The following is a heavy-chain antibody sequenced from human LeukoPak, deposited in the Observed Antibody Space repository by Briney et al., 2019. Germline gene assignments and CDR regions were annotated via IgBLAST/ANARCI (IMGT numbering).Heavy chain of an antibody. V-gene: IGHV3-7*01. J-gene: IGHJ1*01. CDR1: GFTFSNFW. CDR3: ARDPPSFQH. CDR2: IKQDETEK. Sequence: GGSLRLSCTASGFTFSNFWMGWVRQAPGKGLEWVANIKQDETEKFYLGSVKGRFTISRDNAKNSLYLQMNSLRAEGTAVYYCARDPPSFQHWGQGTLVTVSS.